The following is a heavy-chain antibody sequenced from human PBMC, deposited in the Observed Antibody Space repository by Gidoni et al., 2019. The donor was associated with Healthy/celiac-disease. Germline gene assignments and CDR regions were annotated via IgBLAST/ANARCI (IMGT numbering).Heavy chain of an antibody. Sequence: QVQLVESGGGVVEPGRSLSLSCAASGFPFSSYGMQWVRQAPGQGLEWVEVIADEGSNKYYADAVKGRFTISRDNSKNTLYLQMNSLRAEDTAVYYCAKGGRWELLGDDAFDIWGQGTMVTVSS. CDR3: AKGGRWELLGDDAFDI. CDR1: GFPFSSYG. J-gene: IGHJ3*02. CDR2: IADEGSNK. D-gene: IGHD1-26*01. V-gene: IGHV3-30*18.